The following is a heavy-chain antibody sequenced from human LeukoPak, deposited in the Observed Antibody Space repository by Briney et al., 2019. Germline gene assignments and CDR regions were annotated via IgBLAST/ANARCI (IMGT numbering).Heavy chain of an antibody. V-gene: IGHV1-3*03. Sequence: ASVKVSCKASGYTFTSYALHWVRQAPGQRLEWMGWINAGNGNTKYSQEFQGRVTITRDTSASTAYMELRRLRSEDMAVYYCARSRNPGLRFDPWGQGTLVTVSS. D-gene: IGHD1-14*01. CDR2: INAGNGNT. J-gene: IGHJ5*02. CDR1: GYTFTSYA. CDR3: ARSRNPGLRFDP.